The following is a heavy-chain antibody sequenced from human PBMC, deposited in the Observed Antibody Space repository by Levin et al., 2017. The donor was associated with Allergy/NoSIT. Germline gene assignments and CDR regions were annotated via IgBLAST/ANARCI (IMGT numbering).Heavy chain of an antibody. Sequence: GASVKVSCAASGFTFSSYAMSWVRQAPGKGLEWVSAISGSGGSTYYADSVKGRFTISRDNSKNTLYLQMNSLRAEDTAVYYCAKPQGLLLAGQFDYWGQGTLVTVSS. J-gene: IGHJ4*02. CDR1: GFTFSSYA. CDR2: ISGSGGST. CDR3: AKPQGLLLAGQFDY. D-gene: IGHD2-2*01. V-gene: IGHV3-23*01.